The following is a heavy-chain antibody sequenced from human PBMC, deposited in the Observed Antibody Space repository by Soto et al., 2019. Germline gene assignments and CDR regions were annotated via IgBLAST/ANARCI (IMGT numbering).Heavy chain of an antibody. CDR2: INPNSGGT. CDR1: GYTFSGYY. J-gene: IGHJ6*02. Sequence: ASVKVSCKASGYTFSGYYIHWLRQAPGQGLEWMGWINPNSGGTNYAQKFQGRVTVTRATPTSTAYMELSRLTSDDTAVYYCARSLTEGYCTITGCYTRPLYGMDVWGQGTTVTVSS. V-gene: IGHV1-2*02. CDR3: ARSLTEGYCTITGCYTRPLYGMDV. D-gene: IGHD2-2*02.